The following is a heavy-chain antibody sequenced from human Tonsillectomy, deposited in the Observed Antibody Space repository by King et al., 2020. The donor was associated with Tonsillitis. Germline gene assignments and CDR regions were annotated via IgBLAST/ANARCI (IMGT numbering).Heavy chain of an antibody. CDR1: GFTFSSYR. D-gene: IGHD3-9*01. CDR2: ISSGSSYI. CDR3: ARERQGYEGLTGYS. V-gene: IGHV3-21*01. J-gene: IGHJ6*02. Sequence: VQLVESGGGLVKPGGSLRLSCAASGFTFSSYRMNWVRQAPGKGLEWVSSISSGSSYIHYADSVKGGFTMSRDNAKNSLYLQMNSLRAEDTALYYCARERQGYEGLTGYSWGQGTTVTVSS.